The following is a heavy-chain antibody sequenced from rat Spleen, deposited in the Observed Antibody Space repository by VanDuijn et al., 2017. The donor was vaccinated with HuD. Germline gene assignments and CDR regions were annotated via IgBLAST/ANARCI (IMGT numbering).Heavy chain of an antibody. D-gene: IGHD1-9*01. CDR3: ARRHYGYTDYFDY. Sequence: EVQLVESGGGLVQPGRSLKLSCAASGFTFSDYGVAWVRQAPKKGLEWVATIIYDGSRTYYRDSVKGRFTISRDNAKSTLSLQMDSLRSEDTATYYCARRHYGYTDYFDYWGQGVMVTVSS. V-gene: IGHV5-29*01. J-gene: IGHJ2*01. CDR2: IIYDGSRT. CDR1: GFTFSDYG.